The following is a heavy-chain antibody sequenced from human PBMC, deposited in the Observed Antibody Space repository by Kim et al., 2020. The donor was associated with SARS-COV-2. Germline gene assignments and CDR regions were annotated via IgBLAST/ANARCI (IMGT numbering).Heavy chain of an antibody. D-gene: IGHD2-15*01. Sequence: GRFTISGDNAKNSLYLQMNSLRAEDTALYYCARSCSGGSCSRDYYYGMDVWGQGTTVTVSS. V-gene: IGHV3-20*03. CDR3: ARSCSGGSCSRDYYYGMDV. J-gene: IGHJ6*02.